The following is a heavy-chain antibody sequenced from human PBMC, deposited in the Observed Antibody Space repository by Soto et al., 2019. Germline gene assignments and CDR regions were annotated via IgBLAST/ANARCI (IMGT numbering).Heavy chain of an antibody. CDR3: ARHAIGSSNSRDGYYYYGMDV. CDR2: IYYSGST. CDR1: GGSISSSSYY. D-gene: IGHD2-2*01. V-gene: IGHV4-39*01. J-gene: IGHJ6*02. Sequence: PXASLSRTSTVCGGSISSSSYYWGWIRQPPGKGLEWIGSIYYSGSTYYNPSLKSRVTISVDTSKNQFSLKLSSVTAADTAVYYCARHAIGSSNSRDGYYYYGMDVWGQGTTVTVSS.